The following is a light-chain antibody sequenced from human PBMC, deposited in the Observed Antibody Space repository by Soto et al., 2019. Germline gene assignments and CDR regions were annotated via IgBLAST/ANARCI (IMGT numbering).Light chain of an antibody. Sequence: QSALTQPASVSGSPGQSITISCTGTSSDVGAYNFVSWYQQHPGKAPKLIIYEVSNRPSGVSNRFSGSKSGNTVSLTISGLQEEDEADYYCSSYTSGSTLVVFGGGTKLTVL. V-gene: IGLV2-14*01. CDR1: SSDVGAYNF. CDR2: EVS. J-gene: IGLJ2*01. CDR3: SSYTSGSTLVV.